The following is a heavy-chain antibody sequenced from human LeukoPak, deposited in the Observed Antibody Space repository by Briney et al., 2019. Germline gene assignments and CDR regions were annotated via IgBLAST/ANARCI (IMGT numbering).Heavy chain of an antibody. D-gene: IGHD6-13*01. CDR1: GGSISSSSYY. CDR3: ASKGSSSWPYYYYYMDV. J-gene: IGHJ6*03. V-gene: IGHV4-39*07. Sequence: SETLSLTCTVSGGSISSSSYYWGWIRQPPGKGLEWIGSIYYSGSTYYNPSLKSRVTISVDTSKNQFSLKLSSVTAADTAVYYCASKGSSSWPYYYYYMDVWGKGTTVTVSS. CDR2: IYYSGST.